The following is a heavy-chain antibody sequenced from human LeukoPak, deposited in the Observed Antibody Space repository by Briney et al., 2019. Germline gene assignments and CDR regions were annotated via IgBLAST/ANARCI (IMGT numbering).Heavy chain of an antibody. Sequence: GSAVKVSCKASGCTFTRYPMNWVGQAPVQGLEWMGWINNNTGNPTYAQGFTGRFVFSLDTSVSTAYLQISSLKAEDTAVYYCARVWWSSGWVPYYYYYMDVWGKGTTVTVSS. D-gene: IGHD6-19*01. CDR3: ARVWWSSGWVPYYYYYMDV. V-gene: IGHV7-4-1*02. CDR1: GCTFTRYP. CDR2: INNNTGNP. J-gene: IGHJ6*03.